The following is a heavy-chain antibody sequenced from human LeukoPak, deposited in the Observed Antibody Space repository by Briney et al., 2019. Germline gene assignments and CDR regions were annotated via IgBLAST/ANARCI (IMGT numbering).Heavy chain of an antibody. Sequence: KPSQTLSLTCAISGDSVSSNSAAWNWIRQSPSRGLEWLGRTYYRSKWYNDYAVSVKSRITINPDTSKNQFSLQLNSVTPEDTAVYYCARDPWPSHSSGRDQAFWFDPWGQGTLVTVSS. V-gene: IGHV6-1*01. J-gene: IGHJ5*02. CDR2: TYYRSKWYN. CDR1: GDSVSSNSAA. D-gene: IGHD6-19*01. CDR3: ARDPWPSHSSGRDQAFWFDP.